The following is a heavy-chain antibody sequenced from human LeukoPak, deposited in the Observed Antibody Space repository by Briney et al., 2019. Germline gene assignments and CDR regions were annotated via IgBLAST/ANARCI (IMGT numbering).Heavy chain of an antibody. CDR3: ARDPDDYGDYS. V-gene: IGHV3-53*01. J-gene: IGHJ5*02. D-gene: IGHD4-17*01. Sequence: GGSLRLSCAASGFTVSSNYMSWVRQAPGKGLEWVSVIYSGGSTYYADSAKGRFTISRDNSKNTLYLQMNSLRAEDTAVYYCARDPDDYGDYSWGQGTLVTVSS. CDR2: IYSGGST. CDR1: GFTVSSNY.